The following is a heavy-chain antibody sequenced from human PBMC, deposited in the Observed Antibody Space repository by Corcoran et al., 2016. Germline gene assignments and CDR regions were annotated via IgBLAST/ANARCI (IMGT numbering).Heavy chain of an antibody. V-gene: IGHV3-7*03. CDR3: ASEGAAADNWFDP. D-gene: IGHD6-13*01. CDR1: EFSFSSYW. CDR2: IKQEGSEK. Sequence: EVQLVESGGGLVQPGGSLRLSCAASEFSFSSYWMTWVRQAPGKGLEWVANIKQEGSEKYYVDSVKGRFTISRDNAKNSQYLQMNSLRAEDTAVYYLASEGAAADNWFDPWGQGTLVTVSS. J-gene: IGHJ5*02.